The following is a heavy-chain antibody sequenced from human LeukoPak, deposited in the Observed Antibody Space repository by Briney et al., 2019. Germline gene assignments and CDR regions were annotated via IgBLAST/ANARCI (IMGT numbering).Heavy chain of an antibody. CDR1: GFTFSSYG. Sequence: GGSLRLSCAASGFTFSSYGMHWVRQAPRKGLEWVAVISYDGSNKYYADSVKGRFTISRDNSKNTLYLQMNSLRAEDTAVYYCAKVRGYSGYVHLYYYYYGMDVWGQGTTVTVSS. J-gene: IGHJ6*02. V-gene: IGHV3-30*18. CDR3: AKVRGYSGYVHLYYYYYGMDV. CDR2: ISYDGSNK. D-gene: IGHD5-12*01.